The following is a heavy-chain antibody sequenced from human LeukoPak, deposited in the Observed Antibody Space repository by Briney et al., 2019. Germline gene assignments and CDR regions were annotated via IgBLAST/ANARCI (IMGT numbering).Heavy chain of an antibody. CDR2: IYYNGSP. Sequence: SETLSLTCTVSGGSMSSYYWSWIRHPPRKGLERIGDIYYNGSPNYNPSFKSRVAISVDSSNTRFSLRLSSVTAAATAGYFCAGVNAATNVPWGPSTLVTVSS. CDR1: GGSMSSYY. J-gene: IGHJ5*02. CDR3: AGVNAATNVP. D-gene: IGHD2-15*01. V-gene: IGHV4-59*12.